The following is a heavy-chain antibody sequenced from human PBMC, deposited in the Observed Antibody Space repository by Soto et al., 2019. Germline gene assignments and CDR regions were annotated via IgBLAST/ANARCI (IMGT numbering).Heavy chain of an antibody. D-gene: IGHD3-3*01. CDR1: GGSFSGYY. CDR2: INHSGST. V-gene: IGHV4-34*01. CDR3: ARSSTTITIFGVVTPNWYFDL. J-gene: IGHJ2*01. Sequence: QVQLQQWGAGLLKPSETLSLTCAAYGGSFSGYYWSWIRQPPGKGLEGIGEINHSGSTNYNPSLKRRVTISVDTSKNQFSLKLSSVTAADTAVYYCARSSTTITIFGVVTPNWYFDLWGRGTLVTVSS.